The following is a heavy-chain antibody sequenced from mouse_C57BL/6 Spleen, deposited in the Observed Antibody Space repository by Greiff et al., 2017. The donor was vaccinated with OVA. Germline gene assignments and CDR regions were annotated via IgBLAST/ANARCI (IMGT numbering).Heavy chain of an antibody. D-gene: IGHD1-1*02. J-gene: IGHJ2*01. CDR1: GYAFTNYL. V-gene: IGHV1-54*01. CDR2: INPGSGGT. CDR3: ARSGDYAYYAMDY. Sequence: QVQLQQSGAELVRPGTSVKVSCKASGYAFTNYLIEWVKQRPGQGLEWIGVINPGSGGTNYNEKFKGKATLTADKSSSTAYMQLSSLTSEDSAVYFCARSGDYAYYAMDYWGQGTTLTVSS.